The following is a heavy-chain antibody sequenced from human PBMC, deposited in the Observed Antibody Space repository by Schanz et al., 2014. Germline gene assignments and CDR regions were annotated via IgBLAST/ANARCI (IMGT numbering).Heavy chain of an antibody. V-gene: IGHV3-33*06. Sequence: LVESGGGVVQPGRSLRLPCAASGFTFSSYGMHWVRQVPGKGLEWVAVVCYDGSKKYYADSVKGRFTTSRDNSKNTMYLQMNSLRAEDTAVYYCVKDLQRELLRDDHYYGMDVWGQGTTVTVSS. CDR1: GFTFSSYG. D-gene: IGHD1-26*01. J-gene: IGHJ6*02. CDR3: VKDLQRELLRDDHYYGMDV. CDR2: VCYDGSKK.